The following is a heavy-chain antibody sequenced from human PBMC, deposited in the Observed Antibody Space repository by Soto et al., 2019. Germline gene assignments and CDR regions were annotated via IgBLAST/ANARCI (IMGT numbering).Heavy chain of an antibody. V-gene: IGHV4-34*01. D-gene: IGHD2-15*01. J-gene: IGHJ6*02. CDR1: GGSFSGYY. CDR3: ARGTPQWSYYYYGMDV. Sequence: QVQLQQWGAGLLKPSETLSLTCAVYGGSFSGYYWSWIRQPPGKGLEWIGEINHSGSTNYNPSLNSRVTISVDTSKNQFSLKLSSVTAADTAVYYCARGTPQWSYYYYGMDVWGQGTTVTVSS. CDR2: INHSGST.